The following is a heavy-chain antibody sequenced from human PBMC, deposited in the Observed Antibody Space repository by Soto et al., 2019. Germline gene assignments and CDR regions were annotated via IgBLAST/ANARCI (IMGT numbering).Heavy chain of an antibody. J-gene: IGHJ6*03. CDR1: GFTFSSYG. V-gene: IGHV3-33*01. D-gene: IGHD6-13*01. Sequence: VGSLRLSCGASGFTFSSYGTHCVSQAPGKGLEWVAVIWYDGSNKYYADSVKGRFTISRDNSKNTLYLQMNSLRAEDTAVYYCARDRQQLVYYYYYMDVWGKGTTVTVSS. CDR2: IWYDGSNK. CDR3: ARDRQQLVYYYYYMDV.